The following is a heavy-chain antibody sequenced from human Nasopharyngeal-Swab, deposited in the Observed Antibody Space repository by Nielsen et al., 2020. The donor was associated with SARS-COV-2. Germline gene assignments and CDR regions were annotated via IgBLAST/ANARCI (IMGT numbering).Heavy chain of an antibody. CDR1: GFTFGDYA. D-gene: IGHD3-22*01. Sequence: GESLKISCTASGFTFGDYAMSWVRQAPGKGLEWVGFIRSKAYGGTTEYAASVKGRFIISRDDSKSIAYLQMNSLKTEDTAVYYCTRGRSYYDSSGYLDYWGQGTLVTVSS. J-gene: IGHJ4*02. V-gene: IGHV3-49*04. CDR2: IRSKAYGGTT. CDR3: TRGRSYYDSSGYLDY.